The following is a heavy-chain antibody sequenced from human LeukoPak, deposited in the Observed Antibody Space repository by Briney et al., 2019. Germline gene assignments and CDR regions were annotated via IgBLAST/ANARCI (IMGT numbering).Heavy chain of an antibody. Sequence: SETLSLTCAVSGVSLRSSNRWSWVRQPPRKGLGWIGEIYHSGSTNYNPSLKSRVTISLDESKNQFSLKLTSVTATDTAVYYCARGGSGSYHKNIPPHNWGQGTLVTVSS. D-gene: IGHD3-10*01. CDR2: IYHSGST. CDR3: ARGGSGSYHKNIPPHN. V-gene: IGHV4-4*02. CDR1: GVSLRSSNR. J-gene: IGHJ4*02.